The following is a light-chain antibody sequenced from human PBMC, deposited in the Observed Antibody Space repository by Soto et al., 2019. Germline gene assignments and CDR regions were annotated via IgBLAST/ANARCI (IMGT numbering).Light chain of an antibody. CDR2: GAS. V-gene: IGKV3-20*01. Sequence: EIVLTQSPGTLSLYPGERATLSCRASQSVNINFIAWYQQKPGQAPRLLIYGASFRATGIPDRFSGSGSGTDFTLTINRLEPEDFAAYYCQQYDDSRAWTFGQGTKVEIK. CDR3: QQYDDSRAWT. CDR1: QSVNINF. J-gene: IGKJ1*01.